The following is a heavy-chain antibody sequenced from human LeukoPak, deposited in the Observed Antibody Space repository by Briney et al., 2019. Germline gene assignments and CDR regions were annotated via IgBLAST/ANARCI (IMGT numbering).Heavy chain of an antibody. D-gene: IGHD6-19*01. V-gene: IGHV4-61*02. CDR2: IYTSGGT. Sequence: PSQTLSLTCTVSGGSISSGSYYWSWIRQPAGKGLEWIGRIYTSGGTNYNPSLKSRVTISVDTSKNQFSLKLSSVTAADTAVYYCARDGSSGWFRPQGWFDPWGQGTLVTVSS. J-gene: IGHJ5*02. CDR3: ARDGSSGWFRPQGWFDP. CDR1: GGSISSGSYY.